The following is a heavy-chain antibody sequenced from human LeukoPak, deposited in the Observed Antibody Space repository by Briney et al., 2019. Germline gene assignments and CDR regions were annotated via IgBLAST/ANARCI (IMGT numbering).Heavy chain of an antibody. D-gene: IGHD1-26*01. V-gene: IGHV3-7*01. Sequence: PGGSLRLSXAASGFTFSSYWMSWVRQAPGKGLEWVANIKQDGSEKYYVDSVKGRFTISRDNAKNSLYLQMNSLRAEDTAVYYCARAWWELSADYWGQGTLVTVSS. J-gene: IGHJ4*02. CDR1: GFTFSSYW. CDR3: ARAWWELSADY. CDR2: IKQDGSEK.